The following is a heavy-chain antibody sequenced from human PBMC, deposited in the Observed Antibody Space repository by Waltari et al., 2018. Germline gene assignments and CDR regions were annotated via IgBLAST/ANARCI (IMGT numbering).Heavy chain of an antibody. J-gene: IGHJ6*03. V-gene: IGHV3-23*03. Sequence: EVQLLESGGGLVQPGGSLRLSCAVSGFTFSTYVISWVRQAPGKGLGWVSVIYSDETTKYADSVKGRFSISRDNSRNMVYLQMHSLRPEDTAVYFCAKEDYYYMDVWGEGTTVTVFS. CDR1: GFTFSTYV. CDR3: AKEDYYYMDV. CDR2: IYSDETT.